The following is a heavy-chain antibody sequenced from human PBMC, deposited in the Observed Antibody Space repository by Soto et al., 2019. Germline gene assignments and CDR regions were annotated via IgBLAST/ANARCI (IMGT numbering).Heavy chain of an antibody. CDR1: GYTFTTYG. Sequence: QVQLVQSGPEVMKPGASVKVSCKASGYTFTTYGIPWVRLAPGQVLEWRGWISGENGQTNYAPRFRDRVTLTTDTSTSTTNMELRSLRSDVTAIYFCARDNSKEMWVEARNAMDAWGQGTTFTVSS. J-gene: IGHJ6*02. CDR2: ISGENGQT. D-gene: IGHD3-22*01. CDR3: ARDNSKEMWVEARNAMDA. V-gene: IGHV1-18*01.